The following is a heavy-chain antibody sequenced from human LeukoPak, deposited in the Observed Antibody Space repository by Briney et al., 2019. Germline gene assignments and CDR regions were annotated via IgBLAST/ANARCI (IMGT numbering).Heavy chain of an antibody. J-gene: IGHJ4*02. CDR2: ISGGGGST. D-gene: IGHD3-16*02. CDR3: ARDQGYDYVWGSNRYGY. CDR1: GFTFNSHA. Sequence: GGSLRLSCAASGFTFNSHAMSWVRQAPGKGLEWVSAISGGGGSTYYADFAKGRFTISRDNSKNTLSLQMNSLRVEDTAVYYCARDQGYDYVWGSNRYGYWGQGTLVTVSS. V-gene: IGHV3-23*01.